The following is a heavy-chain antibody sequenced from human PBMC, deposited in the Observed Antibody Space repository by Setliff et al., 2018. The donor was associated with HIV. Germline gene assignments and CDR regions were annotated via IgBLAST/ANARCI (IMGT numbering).Heavy chain of an antibody. Sequence: SETLSLTCAVYGGSFSGYYWSWIRQPPGKGLEWIGEINHSGSANYNPSLKSRVTISVDTSKNQFSLKLSSVTAADTAVYYCARYANTYYYGSGSYYLRAFDIWGRGTMVTVSS. CDR3: ARYANTYYYGSGSYYLRAFDI. J-gene: IGHJ3*02. CDR2: INHSGSA. CDR1: GGSFSGYY. D-gene: IGHD3-10*01. V-gene: IGHV4-34*01.